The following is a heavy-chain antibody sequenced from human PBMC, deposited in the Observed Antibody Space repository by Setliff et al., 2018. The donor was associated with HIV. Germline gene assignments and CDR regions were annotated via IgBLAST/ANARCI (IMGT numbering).Heavy chain of an antibody. J-gene: IGHJ4*02. CDR1: GFTFSRNS. D-gene: IGHD3-22*01. V-gene: IGHV3-21*01. CDR2: ISPSGTYI. Sequence: GGSLRLSCAASGFTFSRNSMNWVRQAPGKGLEWVSFISPSGTYIHYADSLKGRFTISRDNAKNSLYLQMNSLRAEDTAVYYCARDPPWNYGSSGYPYYFGYWGQGTLVTVSS. CDR3: ARDPPWNYGSSGYPYYFGY.